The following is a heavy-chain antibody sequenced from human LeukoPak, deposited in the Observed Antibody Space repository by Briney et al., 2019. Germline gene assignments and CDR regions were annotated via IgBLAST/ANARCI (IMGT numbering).Heavy chain of an antibody. D-gene: IGHD2/OR15-2a*01. CDR1: GFTFNNYA. J-gene: IGHJ4*02. CDR2: VSADGGST. V-gene: IGHV3-23*01. CDR3: AKCLGISRTLFDY. Sequence: PGGSLRLSCAASGFTFNNYAMGWVRQAPAQGLEWVSGVSADGGSTYYADSVKGRFTISRDTSKNTLYLQVNSLRADDTAVYYCAKCLGISRTLFDYWGQGTLVTVSS.